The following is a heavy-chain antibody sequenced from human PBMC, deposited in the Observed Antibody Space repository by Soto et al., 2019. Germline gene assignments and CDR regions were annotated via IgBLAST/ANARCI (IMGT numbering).Heavy chain of an antibody. D-gene: IGHD5-12*01. J-gene: IGHJ4*02. V-gene: IGHV1-69*01. CDR2: IIPIFGTA. CDR3: ASPLKYFEMATISFDY. Sequence: QVQLVQSGAEVKKPGSSVKVSCKASGGTFSSYAISWVRQAPGQGLEWMGGIIPIFGTANYAQKFQGRVTITADESTSTAYMELSSLRSEDTAVYYCASPLKYFEMATISFDYWGQGTLVTVSS. CDR1: GGTFSSYA.